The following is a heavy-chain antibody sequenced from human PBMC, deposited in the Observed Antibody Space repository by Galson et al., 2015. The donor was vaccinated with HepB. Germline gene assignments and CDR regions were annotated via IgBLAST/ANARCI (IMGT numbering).Heavy chain of an antibody. CDR3: ARHMYSSSCFDY. V-gene: IGHV4-31*03. CDR1: GGSITSGAHY. CDR2: IYYTGSA. Sequence: TLSLTCTVSGGSITSGAHYWSWIRHLPGTGLEWIGYIYYTGSAHYTSSLESRVTMSVDTSKNQFPLTLNSVTAADTAVYYCARHMYSSSCFDYWGQGTLVTVSS. D-gene: IGHD6-6*01. J-gene: IGHJ4*02.